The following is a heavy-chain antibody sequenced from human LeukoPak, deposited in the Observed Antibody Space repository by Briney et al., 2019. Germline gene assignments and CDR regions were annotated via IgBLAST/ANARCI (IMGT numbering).Heavy chain of an antibody. J-gene: IGHJ4*02. Sequence: GESLKISCQGSGYSFTSYWIGWVRQMPGEGLEWMGIIYPGDSDTRYSPSFQGQVTISADKSISTAYLQWSSLKASDTAKYYCARLAYCGGDCYLYFDYWGQGTLVTVSS. CDR1: GYSFTSYW. D-gene: IGHD2-21*01. V-gene: IGHV5-51*01. CDR2: IYPGDSDT. CDR3: ARLAYCGGDCYLYFDY.